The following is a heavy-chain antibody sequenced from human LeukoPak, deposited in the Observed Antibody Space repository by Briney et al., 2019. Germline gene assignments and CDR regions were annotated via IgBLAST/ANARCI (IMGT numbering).Heavy chain of an antibody. V-gene: IGHV1-46*01. Sequence: ASVKVSCKASGYTFTSYYMHWVRQAPGQGLEWMGIINPSGGSTSYAQKFQGRVTMTRDTSTSTVYMELSSLRSEDTAVYYCARDRATVVTPPTAFDYWGQGTLVTVSS. CDR1: GYTFTSYY. CDR3: ARDRATVVTPPTAFDY. D-gene: IGHD4-23*01. CDR2: INPSGGST. J-gene: IGHJ4*02.